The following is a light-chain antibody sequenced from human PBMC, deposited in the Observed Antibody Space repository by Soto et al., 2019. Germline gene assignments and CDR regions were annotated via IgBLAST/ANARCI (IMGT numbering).Light chain of an antibody. Sequence: QSALAQPASVSGSPGQSITISCTGNSSDVGYHNYVSWYRQHPGKAPRLMIYEVNNRPSGVSNRFSGSKSGNTASLTISGLQAEDEADYYCSSYTSTNTQVFGTGTKVTVL. CDR2: EVN. J-gene: IGLJ1*01. CDR1: SSDVGYHNY. CDR3: SSYTSTNTQV. V-gene: IGLV2-14*01.